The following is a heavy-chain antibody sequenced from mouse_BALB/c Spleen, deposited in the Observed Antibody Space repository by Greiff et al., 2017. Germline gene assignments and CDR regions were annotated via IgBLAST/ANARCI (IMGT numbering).Heavy chain of an antibody. Sequence: EVQRVESGPELVKPGASVKISCTASGYTFTDYNMHWVQQSHGKSLEWIGYINPYNGGTGYNQKFKSKATLTVDNSSSTAYMEISSLTSEDSAVYYYARNHDGETLYAMDYWGQGTSVTVSS. D-gene: IGHD2-3*01. CDR2: INPYNGGT. CDR1: GYTFTDYN. J-gene: IGHJ4*01. CDR3: ARNHDGETLYAMDY. V-gene: IGHV1S29*02.